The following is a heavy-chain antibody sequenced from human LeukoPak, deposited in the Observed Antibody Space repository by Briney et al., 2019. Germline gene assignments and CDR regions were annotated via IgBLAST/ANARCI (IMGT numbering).Heavy chain of an antibody. CDR3: ARDRCSGGSCSFDY. D-gene: IGHD2-15*01. CDR1: GGSISSSNW. Sequence: SETLSLTCAVSGGSISSSNWWSWVRQPPGKGLEWIGEIYHSGSTNYNPSLKSRVTISVDRSKNQFSLKLSSVTAADTAVYYCARDRCSGGSCSFDYWGQGTLVTVSS. J-gene: IGHJ4*02. CDR2: IYHSGST. V-gene: IGHV4-4*02.